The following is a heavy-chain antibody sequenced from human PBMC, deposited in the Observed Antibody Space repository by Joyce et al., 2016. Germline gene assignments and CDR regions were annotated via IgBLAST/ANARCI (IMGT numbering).Heavy chain of an antibody. CDR2: INYSGST. V-gene: IGHV4-31*03. D-gene: IGHD1-26*01. Sequence: QVQLQESGPGLVKPSQTLSLTCTVSGGSISNAAYYWNWIRQHPGKGLEWIGYINYSGSTSYNPSLQSRFTISGDTSKNQFSLRLSSVTAADTAVYYCARMELPPYYFDYWGQGILVTVSS. CDR1: GGSISNAAYY. CDR3: ARMELPPYYFDY. J-gene: IGHJ4*02.